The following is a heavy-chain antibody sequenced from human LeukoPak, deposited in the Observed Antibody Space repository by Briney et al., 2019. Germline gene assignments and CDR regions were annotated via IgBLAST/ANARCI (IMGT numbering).Heavy chain of an antibody. CDR3: ARQDSIFGVFDS. Sequence: SETLSLTCTVPSGSISSDAYYWGWIRQPPGKGLEWIGSVYHRGSRYYNPSLKSRVTMSGDTSKNHFSLKMSSVTAADTAVYYCARQDSIFGVFDSWGQGILVTVSS. CDR2: VYHRGSR. V-gene: IGHV4-39*01. CDR1: SGSISSDAYY. J-gene: IGHJ4*02. D-gene: IGHD3-3*01.